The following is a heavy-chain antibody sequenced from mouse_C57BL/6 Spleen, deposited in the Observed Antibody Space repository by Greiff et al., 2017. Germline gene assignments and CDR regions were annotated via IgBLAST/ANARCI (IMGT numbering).Heavy chain of an antibody. CDR3: TPLRGKSWYYFDY. CDR2: IDPENGDT. J-gene: IGHJ2*01. V-gene: IGHV14-4*01. CDR1: GFNIKDDY. Sequence: EVQLVESGAELVRPGASVKLSCTASGFNIKDDYMHWVKQRPEQGLEWIGWIDPENGDTEYASKFQGKATITADTSSNTAYLQLSSLTSEDTAVYYCTPLRGKSWYYFDYWGQGTTLTVSS. D-gene: IGHD1-1*01.